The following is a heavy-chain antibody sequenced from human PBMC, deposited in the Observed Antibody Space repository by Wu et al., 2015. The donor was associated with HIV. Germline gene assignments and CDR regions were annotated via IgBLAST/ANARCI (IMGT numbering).Heavy chain of an antibody. V-gene: IGHV1-18*01. CDR1: GYTFTSYG. CDR2: ISAYNGNT. D-gene: IGHD6-19*01. J-gene: IGHJ6*04. Sequence: QVQLVQSGAEVKKPGASVKVSCKASGYTFTSYGISWVRQAPGQGLEWMGWISAYNGNTNYAQNLQGRVTMTTDTSTSTAYMELRSLRSDDTAVYYCVRDQQWPTEYYHYYVVDVVGERTDGHRLL. CDR3: VRDQQWPTEYYHYYVVDV.